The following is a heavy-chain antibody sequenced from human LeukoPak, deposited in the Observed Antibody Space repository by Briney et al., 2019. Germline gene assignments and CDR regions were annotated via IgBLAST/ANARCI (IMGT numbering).Heavy chain of an antibody. V-gene: IGHV1-18*01. D-gene: IGHD3-22*01. CDR3: ARDVEMYYDSSAYGDY. J-gene: IGHJ4*02. CDR1: GGTFSSYG. Sequence: ASVKVSCKASGGTFSSYGISWVRQAPGQGLEWMGWIRPYNGNTNYAQKLQGRVTMTTDTSTSTAYMELRSLRSDDTAIYYCARDVEMYYDSSAYGDYWGQGTLVTVSS. CDR2: IRPYNGNT.